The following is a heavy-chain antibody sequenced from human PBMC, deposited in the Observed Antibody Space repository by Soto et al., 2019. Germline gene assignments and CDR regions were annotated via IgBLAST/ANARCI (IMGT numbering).Heavy chain of an antibody. CDR3: ARGDSTDCSNGVCSFFYNHDMDV. CDR2: INPSGGAT. Sequence: ASVKVSCKASGYIFTSCYIHWVRQAPGQGLEWMGIINPSGGATSYAQKFQGWVTMTTDTSISTASMELTRLTSDDTAIYYCARGDSTDCSNGVCSFFYNHDMDVWGQGTTVTVSS. V-gene: IGHV1-2*04. D-gene: IGHD2-8*01. CDR1: GYIFTSCY. J-gene: IGHJ6*02.